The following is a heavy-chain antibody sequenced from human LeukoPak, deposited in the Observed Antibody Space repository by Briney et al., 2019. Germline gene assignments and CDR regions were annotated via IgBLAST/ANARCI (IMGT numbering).Heavy chain of an antibody. Sequence: SETLPLTCTVSGGSITNDNYYWAWIRQSPGKGLEWIATIYYGGNTYYNPSLQSRVTISVDTSKNQFSLKLYSVTAADTAVYYCARRSPSMTFDYWGQGTLVTVSS. CDR3: ARRSPSMTFDY. V-gene: IGHV4-39*01. D-gene: IGHD2/OR15-2a*01. CDR2: IYYGGNT. CDR1: GGSITNDNYY. J-gene: IGHJ4*02.